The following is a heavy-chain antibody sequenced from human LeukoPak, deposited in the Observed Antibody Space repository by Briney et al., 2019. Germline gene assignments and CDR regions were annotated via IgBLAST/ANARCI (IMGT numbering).Heavy chain of an antibody. Sequence: PGGSLRLSCAASGFTFSDYYMSWIRQAPGKGLEWVSYISSSSNTVYYADSVKGRFTISRDNAKNSLYLQMNSLRAEDTAVYYCASGYSGSYYSAWGQGTLVTVSS. CDR2: ISSSSNTV. CDR3: ASGYSGSYYSA. J-gene: IGHJ5*02. V-gene: IGHV3-11*04. CDR1: GFTFSDYY. D-gene: IGHD1-26*01.